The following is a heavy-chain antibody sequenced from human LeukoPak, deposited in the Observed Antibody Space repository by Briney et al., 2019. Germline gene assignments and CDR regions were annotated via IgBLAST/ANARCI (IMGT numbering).Heavy chain of an antibody. CDR2: IWSDGNNK. CDR3: ARDGLTDSSGYTVIDN. J-gene: IGHJ4*02. CDR1: GFSFSSYA. Sequence: GGSLRLSCAASGFSFSSYAIYWVRQAPGQGLGWVAVIWSDGNNKYYSDSVKGRFTISRDNSNNTLYLEMNSLRAEDTAVYYCARDGLTDSSGYTVIDNWGQGTLVTVSS. V-gene: IGHV3-33*07. D-gene: IGHD3-22*01.